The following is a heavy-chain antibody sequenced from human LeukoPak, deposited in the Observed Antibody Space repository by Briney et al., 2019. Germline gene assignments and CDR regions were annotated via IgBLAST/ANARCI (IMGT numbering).Heavy chain of an antibody. CDR1: GDSISSSY. J-gene: IGHJ4*02. Sequence: PSETLSLTCTVSGDSISSSYWSWIRQPPGKGLEWIGHIYYSGSTNYNPSLKSRVNISVDTSKNQFSLKLSSVTAADTALYYCASLYCSSTSCYLFHWGQGTLVTVSS. D-gene: IGHD2-2*01. CDR2: IYYSGST. V-gene: IGHV4-59*08. CDR3: ASLYCSSTSCYLFH.